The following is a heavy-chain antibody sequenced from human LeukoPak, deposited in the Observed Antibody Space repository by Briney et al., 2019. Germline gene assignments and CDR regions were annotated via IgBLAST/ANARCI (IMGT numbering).Heavy chain of an antibody. J-gene: IGHJ5*02. CDR2: ISGSGGRT. D-gene: IGHD6-19*01. V-gene: IGHV3-23*01. Sequence: GGSLRLSCAASGFTFSSNAMSWVRQAPGKGMEWVSTISGSGGRTYYADSVKGRFAISRDNSKNTLYLHMNSLRAEDTALYYCAKGSLIAVAGPFDRWGQGTLVTVSS. CDR1: GFTFSSNA. CDR3: AKGSLIAVAGPFDR.